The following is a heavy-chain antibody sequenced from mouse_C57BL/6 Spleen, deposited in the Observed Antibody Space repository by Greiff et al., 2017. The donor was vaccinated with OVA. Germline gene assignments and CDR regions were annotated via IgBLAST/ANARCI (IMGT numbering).Heavy chain of an antibody. Sequence: QVQLQQSGPELVKPGASVKISCKASGYSFTSYYIHWVKQRPGQGLAWIGWIYPGSGNTKYNEKFKGKDTLTADTSSSTAYMQLRSLTAEDPAGYYCARLWAGDYWGQGTTLTVSS. CDR2: IYPGSGNT. V-gene: IGHV1-66*01. J-gene: IGHJ2*01. D-gene: IGHD1-1*02. CDR1: GYSFTSYY. CDR3: ARLWAGDY.